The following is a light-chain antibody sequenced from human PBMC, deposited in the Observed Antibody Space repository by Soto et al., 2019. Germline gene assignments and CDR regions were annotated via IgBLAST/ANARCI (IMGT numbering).Light chain of an antibody. CDR1: QTVRNNY. CDR3: QQFSSYPLS. V-gene: IGKV3-20*01. Sequence: VWVHAPGTLSWSAWERATPSCRASQTVRNNYLAWYQQKPGQAPRLLIYDASSRATGIPDRFSGGGSGTDFTLTISRLEPEDFAVHYCQQFSSYPLSFGGGTKVDIK. CDR2: DAS. J-gene: IGKJ4*01.